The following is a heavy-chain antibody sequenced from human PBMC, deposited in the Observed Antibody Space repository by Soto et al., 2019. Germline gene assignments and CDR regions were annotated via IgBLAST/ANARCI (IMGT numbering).Heavy chain of an antibody. CDR1: GGSISSYY. Sequence: SETLSLTCTVSGGSISSYYWSWIRQPPGKGLEWIGYIYYSGSTNYNPSPKSRVTISVDTSKNQFSLKLSSVTAADTAVYYCAREVYSSGPNWFDPWGQGTLVTVSS. V-gene: IGHV4-59*01. CDR3: AREVYSSGPNWFDP. D-gene: IGHD6-19*01. CDR2: IYYSGST. J-gene: IGHJ5*02.